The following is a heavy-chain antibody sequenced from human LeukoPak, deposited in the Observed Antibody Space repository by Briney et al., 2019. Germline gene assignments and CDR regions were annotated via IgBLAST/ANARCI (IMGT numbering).Heavy chain of an antibody. CDR3: ARAEGDGDSYFDY. J-gene: IGHJ4*02. CDR1: GFSFNTYA. Sequence: KSGGSLRLSCAASGFSFNTYAMNWVRQAPGKGLEWVSSISSSSSYIYYADSVKGRFTISRDNAKNSLYLQMNSLRAEDTAVYYCARAEGDGDSYFDYWGQGTLVTVSS. D-gene: IGHD4-17*01. CDR2: ISSSSSYI. V-gene: IGHV3-21*01.